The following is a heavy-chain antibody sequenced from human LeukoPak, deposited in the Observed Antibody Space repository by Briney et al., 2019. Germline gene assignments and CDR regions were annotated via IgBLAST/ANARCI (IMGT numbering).Heavy chain of an antibody. CDR1: GYTFTSYG. CDR2: ISAYNGNT. D-gene: IGHD6-13*01. V-gene: IGHV1-18*01. CDR3: ARDRAAWGYSSFGSEEFDY. J-gene: IGHJ4*02. Sequence: ASVKVSCKASGYTFTSYGISWVRQAPGQGLEWMGWISAYNGNTNYAQKLLGRVTMTTDTSTSTAYMELRSLRSDDTAVYYCARDRAAWGYSSFGSEEFDYWGQGTLVTVSS.